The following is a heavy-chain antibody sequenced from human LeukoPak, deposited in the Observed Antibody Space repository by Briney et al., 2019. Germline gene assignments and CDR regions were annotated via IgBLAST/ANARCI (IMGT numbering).Heavy chain of an antibody. D-gene: IGHD2-15*01. Sequence: GGSLRLSCAASGFTFSSYSMNWVRQAPGKGLGWVSSISSSSTSIYYADSVKGRFTISRDNAKNSLYLQMNSLRAEDTAVYYCARVPNIVGGSGMDVWGKGTTVTVSS. V-gene: IGHV3-21*01. CDR2: ISSSSTSI. CDR1: GFTFSSYS. J-gene: IGHJ6*04. CDR3: ARVPNIVGGSGMDV.